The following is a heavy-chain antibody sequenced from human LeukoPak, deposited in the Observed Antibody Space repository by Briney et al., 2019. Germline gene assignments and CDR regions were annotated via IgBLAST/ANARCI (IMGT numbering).Heavy chain of an antibody. Sequence: SETLSLTCTVSGGSISSYYWSWIRQPPGKGLEWIGYIYYSGSTNYNPSLKSRVAISVDTSKNQFSLKLSSVTAADTAVYYCARAMGYCSSTSCTNGQWFDPWGQGTLVTVSS. CDR3: ARAMGYCSSTSCTNGQWFDP. CDR2: IYYSGST. J-gene: IGHJ5*02. CDR1: GGSISSYY. V-gene: IGHV4-59*01. D-gene: IGHD2-2*01.